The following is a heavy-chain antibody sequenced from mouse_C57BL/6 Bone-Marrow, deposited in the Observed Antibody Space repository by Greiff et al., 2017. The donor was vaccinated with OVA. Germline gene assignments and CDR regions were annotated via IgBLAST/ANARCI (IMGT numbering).Heavy chain of an antibody. CDR3: ARSPIYYGRSYGY. J-gene: IGHJ2*01. D-gene: IGHD1-1*01. Sequence: QVQLQQSGAELARPGASVKLSCKASGYTFTSYGISWVKQRTGQGLEWIGEIYPRSGNTYYNEKFKGKATMTVDKSSSTAYMELCSLTSEDSAVYFCARSPIYYGRSYGYWGQGTTLTVSS. V-gene: IGHV1-81*01. CDR2: IYPRSGNT. CDR1: GYTFTSYG.